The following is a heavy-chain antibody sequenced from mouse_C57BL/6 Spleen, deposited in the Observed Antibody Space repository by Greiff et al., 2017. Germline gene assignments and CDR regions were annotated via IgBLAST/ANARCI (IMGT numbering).Heavy chain of an antibody. Sequence: QVQLQQPGAELVKPGASVKMSCKASGYTFTSYWITWVKQRPGQGLEWIGDIYPGSGSTNYNEKFKSKATLTVDTSSSTAYMQLISLTSEDSAVYYCARRDYDYDVYCAMDYWGQGTSVTVSS. V-gene: IGHV1-55*01. J-gene: IGHJ4*01. CDR3: ARRDYDYDVYCAMDY. CDR2: IYPGSGST. CDR1: GYTFTSYW. D-gene: IGHD2-4*01.